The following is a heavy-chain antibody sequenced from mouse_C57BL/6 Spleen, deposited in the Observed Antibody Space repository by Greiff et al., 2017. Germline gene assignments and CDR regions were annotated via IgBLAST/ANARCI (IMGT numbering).Heavy chain of an antibody. Sequence: VQLQQPGASVKLSCKASGYTFTSYWMHWVKQRPGQGLEWIGMIHPNSGSTNYNEKFKSKATLTVDKSSSTAYMQLSSLTSEYSAVYYCARYGDGYPAWFAYWGQGTLVTVSA. D-gene: IGHD2-3*01. CDR3: ARYGDGYPAWFAY. J-gene: IGHJ3*01. CDR1: GYTFTSYW. CDR2: IHPNSGST. V-gene: IGHV1-64*01.